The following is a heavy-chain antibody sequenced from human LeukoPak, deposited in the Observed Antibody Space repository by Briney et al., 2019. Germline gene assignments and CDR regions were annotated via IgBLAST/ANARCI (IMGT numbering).Heavy chain of an antibody. CDR1: GFTFSSYS. CDR2: ISTSSSYI. CDR3: ARDAGVSDEPFYFAY. D-gene: IGHD3-10*01. Sequence: GGSLRLSCAAYGFTFSSYSMNWVRQAPGKGLEWVSFISTSSSYIYYADSVKGRFTISRDNSKNSLYLQMNSLRADDTAVYYCARDAGVSDEPFYFAYWGQGTLVTVSS. J-gene: IGHJ4*02. V-gene: IGHV3-21*01.